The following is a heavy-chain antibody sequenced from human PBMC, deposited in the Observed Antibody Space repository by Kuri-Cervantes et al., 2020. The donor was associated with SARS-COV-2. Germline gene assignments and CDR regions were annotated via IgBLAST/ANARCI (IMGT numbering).Heavy chain of an antibody. D-gene: IGHD6-13*01. CDR3: AKDMAAAAGTGADY. Sequence: GGSLRLSCAASGFTFDDYAMHWVRQAPGKGLEWVSLVSLDGGSTYYADSVKGRFTISRDNSKNSLYLQMNSLKTEDTALYYCAKDMAAAAGTGADYWGQGTLVTVSS. J-gene: IGHJ4*02. CDR1: GFTFDDYA. CDR2: VSLDGGST. V-gene: IGHV3-43D*03.